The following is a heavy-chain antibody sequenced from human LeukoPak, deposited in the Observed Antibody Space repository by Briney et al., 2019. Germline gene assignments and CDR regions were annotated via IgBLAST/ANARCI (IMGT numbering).Heavy chain of an antibody. CDR3: AGDLVYVDIVATIDY. CDR1: GYTFTSYD. J-gene: IGHJ4*02. V-gene: IGHV1-18*01. D-gene: IGHD5-12*01. CDR2: ISVHNGNT. Sequence: ASVKVSCKATGYTFTSYDISWVRQAPGQGLEWMGWISVHNGNTNFAQKVQGRVTMTTDSSTSTAYMELRSPRSDDTAVYYCAGDLVYVDIVATIDYWGRGTLVTVSS.